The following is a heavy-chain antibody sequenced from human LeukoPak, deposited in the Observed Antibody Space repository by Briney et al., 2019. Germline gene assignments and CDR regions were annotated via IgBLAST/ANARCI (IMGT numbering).Heavy chain of an antibody. CDR3: ARDVSAYYYDSSGRAFDI. J-gene: IGHJ3*02. D-gene: IGHD3-22*01. CDR2: IYYSGST. CDR1: GGSISSYY. V-gene: IGHV4-59*01. Sequence: SETLSLTCTVSGGSISSYYWSWIRQPPGKGLEWIGNIYYSGSTNYNPSLKSRVTISVDTSKNQFSLKLSSVTAADTAVYYCARDVSAYYYDSSGRAFDIWGQGTMVTVSS.